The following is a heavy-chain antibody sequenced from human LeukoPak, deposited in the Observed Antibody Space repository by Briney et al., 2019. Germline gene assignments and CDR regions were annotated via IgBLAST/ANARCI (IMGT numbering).Heavy chain of an antibody. CDR1: GFTFSIYA. V-gene: IGHV3-64*01. Sequence: GGSLRLSCAPSGFTFSIYAMHWVRQPRGEGLEYVSAISSKGGNTYYTHSVKGIFTISRDNSKNTLYLQMGSLRAEDMAVYYCARQRDTSMVTSYYYMDVWGKGTTVSVSS. CDR3: ARQRDTSMVTSYYYMDV. D-gene: IGHD5-18*01. J-gene: IGHJ6*03. CDR2: ISSKGGNT.